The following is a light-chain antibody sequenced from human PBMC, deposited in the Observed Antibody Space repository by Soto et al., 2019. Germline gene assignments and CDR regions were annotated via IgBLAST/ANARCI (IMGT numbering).Light chain of an antibody. CDR3: QQSYSTT. CDR1: QRISSY. CDR2: AAS. J-gene: IGKJ4*01. Sequence: DIQMTQSPSSLSASVGARVTITCRASQRISSYLNWYQQKPGKAPKLLIYAASSLQSGVPSRFSGSGSGTDFTLTISSLQPEDFATYYCQQSYSTTFGGGTKVDI. V-gene: IGKV1-39*01.